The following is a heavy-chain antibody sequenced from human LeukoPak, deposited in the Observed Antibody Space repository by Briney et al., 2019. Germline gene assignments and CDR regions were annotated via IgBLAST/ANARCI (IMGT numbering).Heavy chain of an antibody. CDR2: ISSSGSST. V-gene: IGHV3-48*03. J-gene: IGHJ4*02. D-gene: IGHD1-26*01. CDR1: GFTFSNYE. CDR3: AREDGSQLDY. Sequence: GGSLRLSCATSGFTFSNYEMSWVRQTPGKGLEWVSYISSSGSSTYYADSVKGRFTISRDNAMSSLCLQMDSLRAGDTAVYYCAREDGSQLDYWGRGTLVTVSS.